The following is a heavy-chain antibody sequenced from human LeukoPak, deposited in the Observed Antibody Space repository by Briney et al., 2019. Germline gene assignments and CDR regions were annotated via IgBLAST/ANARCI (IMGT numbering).Heavy chain of an antibody. J-gene: IGHJ4*02. CDR2: ISYDGSKK. CDR1: GFTFSSYA. Sequence: GGSLRLSCAASGFTFSSYAMHWVRQAPGKGLEWVAVISYDGSKKYYADSVKGRFTISRDNSKSTLYLQMNSLRAEDTAVYYCARSVDTAMVTPDYWGQGTLVTVSS. V-gene: IGHV3-30*04. CDR3: ARSVDTAMVTPDY. D-gene: IGHD5-18*01.